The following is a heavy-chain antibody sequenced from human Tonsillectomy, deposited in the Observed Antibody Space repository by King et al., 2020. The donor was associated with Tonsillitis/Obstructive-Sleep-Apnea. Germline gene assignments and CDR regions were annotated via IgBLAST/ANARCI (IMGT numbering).Heavy chain of an antibody. D-gene: IGHD6-13*01. CDR2: IDHMGST. Sequence: VQLPQWGAGLLKPSETLSLTCAVYGGSFSGYYWNWIRQPPGKGLEWVGEIDHMGSTNYNPSLKSRVSTSVDTSKNQFSMKLHSVTAADTAVYYCAWAHSSIRDYWGQGTLVTV. CDR1: GGSFSGYY. CDR3: AWAHSSIRDY. J-gene: IGHJ4*02. V-gene: IGHV4-34*01.